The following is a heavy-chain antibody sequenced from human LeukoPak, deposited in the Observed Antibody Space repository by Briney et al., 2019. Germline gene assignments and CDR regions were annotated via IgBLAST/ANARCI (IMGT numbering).Heavy chain of an antibody. V-gene: IGHV4-31*03. CDR3: ARSRRAHFDY. CDR1: GGSISSGGYY. Sequence: SQTLSLTCTLSGGSISSGGYYWSWIRQHPGKGLEWIGYIYYSGSTYYNPSLNSRVTISVDTSKNQFSLKLSSVTAADTAVYYRARSRRAHFDYWGQGTLVTVSS. CDR2: IYYSGST. J-gene: IGHJ4*02.